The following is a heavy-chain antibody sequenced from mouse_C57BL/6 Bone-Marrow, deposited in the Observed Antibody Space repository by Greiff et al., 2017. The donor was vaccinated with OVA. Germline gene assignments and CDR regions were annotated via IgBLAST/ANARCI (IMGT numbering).Heavy chain of an antibody. V-gene: IGHV7-3*01. CDR3: ARYDYYFDY. CDR1: GFTFTDYY. CDR2: IRNKANGYTT. Sequence: EVQLVESGGGLVQPGGSLSLSCAASGFTFTDYYMSWVRQPPGKALEWLGFIRNKANGYTTEYSASVKGRFTISRDNYQSILYLQMNALRAEDSATYYCARYDYYFDYWGQGTTLTVSS. J-gene: IGHJ2*01.